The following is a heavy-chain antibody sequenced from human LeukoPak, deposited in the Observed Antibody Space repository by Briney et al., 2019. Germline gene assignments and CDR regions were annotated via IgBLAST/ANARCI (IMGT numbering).Heavy chain of an antibody. CDR3: ARNSCPSGSCYDNRGYFDY. V-gene: IGHV4-34*01. Sequence: SETLSLTCAVYGGSFSGYYWSWIRQPPGKGLEWIGEISHSGSTNYNPSLKSRVTISVDTSKNQFSLKLSSVTAADTAVYYCARNSCPSGSCYDNRGYFDYWGQGTLVTVSS. J-gene: IGHJ4*02. D-gene: IGHD2-15*01. CDR2: ISHSGST. CDR1: GGSFSGYY.